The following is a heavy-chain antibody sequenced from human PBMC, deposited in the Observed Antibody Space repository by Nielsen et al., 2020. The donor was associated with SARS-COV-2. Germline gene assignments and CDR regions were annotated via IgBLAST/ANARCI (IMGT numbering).Heavy chain of an antibody. V-gene: IGHV3-23*01. D-gene: IGHD6-19*01. J-gene: IGHJ6*03. Sequence: GESLKISCAASGFSFNTHAMSWVRQAPGKGLEWVSAISGSGGATYYADSVKGRFIISRANSKNTLYLQMNSLRAEDTAIYYCAKGLRIQIASPQGAVGSGYFYYMDVWGQGTAVTVPS. CDR3: AKGLRIQIASPQGAVGSGYFYYMDV. CDR2: ISGSGGAT. CDR1: GFSFNTHA.